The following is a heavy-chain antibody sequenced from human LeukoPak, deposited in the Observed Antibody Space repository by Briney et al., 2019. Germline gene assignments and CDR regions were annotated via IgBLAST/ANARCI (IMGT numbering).Heavy chain of an antibody. J-gene: IGHJ6*03. CDR1: GFSLSSYG. CDR3: ARGNYDFWSGYYYYYYYMDV. V-gene: IGHV3-33*01. CDR2: TWYDGSNK. Sequence: GGSLRLSCAASGFSLSSYGMHWVRQAPGKGPEWVAVTWYDGSNKYYADSVKGRFTISRDNSKNTLYLQMNSLRAEDTAVYYCARGNYDFWSGYYYYYYYMDVWGKGTTVTVSS. D-gene: IGHD3-3*01.